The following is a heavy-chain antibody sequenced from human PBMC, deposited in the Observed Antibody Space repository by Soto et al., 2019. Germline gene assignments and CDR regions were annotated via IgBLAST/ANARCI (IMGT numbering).Heavy chain of an antibody. Sequence: ASVKGSCKTSEYTFTSYDINWVRQATGQGLEWMGWMNPNSGNTGYAQKFQGRVTMTRNTSISTAYMELSSLRSEDTAVYYCAKHGYYEYFQYWGQGTLVTVSS. J-gene: IGHJ1*01. V-gene: IGHV1-8*01. CDR3: AKHGYYEYFQY. CDR2: MNPNSGNT. D-gene: IGHD5-18*01. CDR1: EYTFTSYD.